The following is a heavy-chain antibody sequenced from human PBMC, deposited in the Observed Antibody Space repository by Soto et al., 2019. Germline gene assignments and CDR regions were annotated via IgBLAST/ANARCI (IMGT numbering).Heavy chain of an antibody. J-gene: IGHJ3*02. CDR3: TRLRHSFGAEDAFDI. CDR1: GFTFSGSA. V-gene: IGHV3-73*01. D-gene: IGHD3-16*01. CDR2: IRSKANSYAK. Sequence: GGSLRLSCAASGFTFSGSAMHWVRQASGKGLEWVGRIRSKANSYAKAYAASVKGRFTISSDDSKNTAYLQMNSLKTEDTAVYYCTRLRHSFGAEDAFDIWGQGTMVTVSS.